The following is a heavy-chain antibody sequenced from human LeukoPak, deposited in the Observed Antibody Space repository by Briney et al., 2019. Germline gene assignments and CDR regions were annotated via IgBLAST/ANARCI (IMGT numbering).Heavy chain of an antibody. CDR2: MNPNSGNT. J-gene: IGHJ6*03. CDR1: GYTFTSYD. D-gene: IGHD3-16*01. V-gene: IGHV1-8*03. CDR3: ARTVMAYYYDMDV. Sequence: ASVNDSCKASGYTFTSYDINWVRQATGQGLEWMGWMNPNSGNTGYVKKFQGRVTITAEESTSTAYMELSSLRSDDTAVYYCARTVMAYYYDMDVWGKGTTVTISS.